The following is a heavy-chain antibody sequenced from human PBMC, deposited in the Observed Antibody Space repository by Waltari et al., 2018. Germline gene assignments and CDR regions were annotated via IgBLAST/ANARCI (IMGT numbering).Heavy chain of an antibody. D-gene: IGHD6-6*01. J-gene: IGHJ4*02. CDR2: IKHSGST. CDR1: GGSFSGYY. Sequence: QVQLQQWGAGLLKPSETLSLTCAVYGGSFSGYYWSWIRQPPGKGLEWIGEIKHSGSTNYNPSLKSRVTISGDTSKTQFSLKLSSVTAADTAVYYCARGYGYSSSFAPRYFDYWGQGTLVTVSS. CDR3: ARGYGYSSSFAPRYFDY. V-gene: IGHV4-34*01.